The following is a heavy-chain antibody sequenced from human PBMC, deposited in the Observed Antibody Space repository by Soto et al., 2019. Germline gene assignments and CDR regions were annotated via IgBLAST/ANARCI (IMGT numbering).Heavy chain of an antibody. Sequence: QVQLVESGGGVVQPGRSLRLSCAASGFTFSSYGMHWVPQAPGKGLGWGAVISYDGSNKYYADSVKGRFTISRDNSKNKLYQQMNSLRAEDTAVYYCAKDLDSSGSAVDYWGQGTLVTVSS. CDR1: GFTFSSYG. CDR3: AKDLDSSGSAVDY. V-gene: IGHV3-30*18. CDR2: ISYDGSNK. J-gene: IGHJ4*02. D-gene: IGHD6-19*01.